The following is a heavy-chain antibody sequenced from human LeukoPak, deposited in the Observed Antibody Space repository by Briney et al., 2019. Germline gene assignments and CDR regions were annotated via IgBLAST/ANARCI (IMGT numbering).Heavy chain of an antibody. D-gene: IGHD5-12*01. CDR3: ARDRDIFLDY. J-gene: IGHJ4*02. CDR2: IIPILGIA. CDR1: GGTFSSYA. Sequence: ASVKLSCKASGGTFSSYAISWVRQAPGQRLEWMGRIIPILGIANYAQKFQCRVTITADKSTSTAYMELSSLRSEDTAVYYCARDRDIFLDYWGQGTLVTVPS. V-gene: IGHV1-69*04.